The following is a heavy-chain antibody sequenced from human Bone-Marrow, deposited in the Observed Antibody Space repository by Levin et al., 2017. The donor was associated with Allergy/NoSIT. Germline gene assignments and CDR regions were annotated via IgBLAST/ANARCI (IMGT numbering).Heavy chain of an antibody. CDR2: INTVNGDT. Sequence: ASVKVSCKTSGYTFTNSGISWVRQAPGQGLEWVGWINTVNGDTHYAKKFQGRVTLTIDTSTNTVFMEARGLKSDDTAIYYCARDDYRDHRPFDYWGQGTLVTVSS. CDR3: ARDDYRDHRPFDY. D-gene: IGHD4-17*01. J-gene: IGHJ4*02. CDR1: GYTFTNSG. V-gene: IGHV1-18*01.